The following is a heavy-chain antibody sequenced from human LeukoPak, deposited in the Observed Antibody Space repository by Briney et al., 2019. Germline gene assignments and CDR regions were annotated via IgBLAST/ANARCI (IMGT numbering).Heavy chain of an antibody. J-gene: IGHJ4*02. Sequence: GGSLRLSCAASGFTFSTYWMHWVRQAPGKGLVWVSRINSDGSSTNYADSVKGRFTISRDNAKKTLYLQMNSLRADDTAVFFCASVSSTWYYFGSWGQGTLVTVSS. CDR2: INSDGSST. CDR3: ASVSSTWYYFGS. D-gene: IGHD6-13*01. V-gene: IGHV3-74*01. CDR1: GFTFSTYW.